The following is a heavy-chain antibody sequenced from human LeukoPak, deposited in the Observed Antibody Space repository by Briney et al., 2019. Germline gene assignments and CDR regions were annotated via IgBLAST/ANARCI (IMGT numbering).Heavy chain of an antibody. D-gene: IGHD3-10*01. Sequence: ASVKVSCKVSGSTLTELSMHWVRQAPGKGHEWMGGFDPEDGETIYAQKFQGRVTMTEDTSTDTAYMELSSLRSEDTAVYYCATNRWFGELLFDYWGQGTLVTVSS. V-gene: IGHV1-24*01. J-gene: IGHJ4*02. CDR2: FDPEDGET. CDR3: ATNRWFGELLFDY. CDR1: GSTLTELS.